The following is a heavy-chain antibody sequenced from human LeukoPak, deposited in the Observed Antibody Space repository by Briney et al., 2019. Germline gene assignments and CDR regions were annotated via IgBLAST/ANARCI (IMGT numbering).Heavy chain of an antibody. V-gene: IGHV3-66*01. J-gene: IGHJ6*02. CDR1: GFTVSSNY. D-gene: IGHD6-19*01. Sequence: GGSLRLSCAASGFTVSSNYMRWVRQAPGKGLEWVSVIYSGGSTYYADSVKGRFTISRDNSKNTLYLQMNSLRAEDTAVYYCAREAGHYYYYGMDVWGQGTTVTVSS. CDR3: AREAGHYYYYGMDV. CDR2: IYSGGST.